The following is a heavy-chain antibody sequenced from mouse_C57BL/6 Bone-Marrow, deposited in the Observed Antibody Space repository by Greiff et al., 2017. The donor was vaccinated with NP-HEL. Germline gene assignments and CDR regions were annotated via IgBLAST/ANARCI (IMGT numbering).Heavy chain of an antibody. CDR3: ARDYYGAY. Sequence: EVQLQQSGPVLVKPGASVKMSCKASGYTFTDSYMNWVKQSHGKSREWIGVINPYNGGTSYNQKFKGKATLTVDKSSSTAYMELNSLTSEDSAVYYCARDYYGAYWGQGTLVTVSA. D-gene: IGHD1-1*01. J-gene: IGHJ3*01. CDR1: GYTFTDSY. CDR2: INPYNGGT. V-gene: IGHV1-19*01.